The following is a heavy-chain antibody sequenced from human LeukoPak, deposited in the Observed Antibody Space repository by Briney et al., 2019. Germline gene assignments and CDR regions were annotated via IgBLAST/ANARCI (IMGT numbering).Heavy chain of an antibody. CDR2: ISGGGVVT. V-gene: IGHV3-23*01. J-gene: IGHJ6*03. CDR1: GFTFSSYG. D-gene: IGHD5-24*01. Sequence: PGGSLRLSCAASGFTFSSYGISWVRQAPGKGLEWVSAISGGGVVTNYADSVKGRFTISRDNSKNTVYLRMNTLRAEDTAVYFCAKRTYRDDYNRASMGYYYYIDVWGKGTTVTVSS. CDR3: AKRTYRDDYNRASMGYYYYIDV.